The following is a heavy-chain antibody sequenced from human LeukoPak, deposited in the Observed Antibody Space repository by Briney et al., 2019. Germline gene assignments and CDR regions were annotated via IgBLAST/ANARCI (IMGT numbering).Heavy chain of an antibody. Sequence: PGGSLRLSCAASGFTFSGSAMHWVRQASGKGLEWVGRIRSKANSYATAYAASVKGRFTIPRDDSKNTAYLQMNSLKTEDTAVYYCTSTTVASEYYYGMDVWGQGTTVTVS. V-gene: IGHV3-73*01. J-gene: IGHJ6*02. D-gene: IGHD1-1*01. CDR1: GFTFSGSA. CDR3: TSTTVASEYYYGMDV. CDR2: IRSKANSYAT.